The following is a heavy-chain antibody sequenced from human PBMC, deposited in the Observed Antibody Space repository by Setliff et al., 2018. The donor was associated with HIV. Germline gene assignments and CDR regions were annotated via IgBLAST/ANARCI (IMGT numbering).Heavy chain of an antibody. CDR3: ARGRPWGVTTPHGMDV. CDR2: IKQDGSDK. V-gene: IGHV3-7*01. CDR1: GFAFSGHQ. D-gene: IGHD4-17*01. Sequence: GGSLRLSCAASGFAFSGHQMSWVRQAPGKGLEWVAKIKQDGSDKYYVDSVKGRFTISRDNAKNSLYLQMNSLRAEDTAMYYCARGRPWGVTTPHGMDVWGQGTTVTVSS. J-gene: IGHJ6*02.